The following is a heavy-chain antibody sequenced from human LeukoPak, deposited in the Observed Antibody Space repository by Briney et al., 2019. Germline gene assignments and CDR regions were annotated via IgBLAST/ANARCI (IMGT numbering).Heavy chain of an antibody. CDR2: VTGSGRST. CDR3: AKWEVGSYGLSYFDY. CDR1: GFTFNTYA. D-gene: IGHD5-18*01. J-gene: IGHJ4*02. V-gene: IGHV3-23*01. Sequence: GGSLRLSCSASGFTFNTYAMSWVRQGPGEGVEGVSTVTGSGRSTYYADSVKGRFTISRDNSKNTLYLQMNSLKVEDTAVYYCAKWEVGSYGLSYFDYWGQGTLVTVSS.